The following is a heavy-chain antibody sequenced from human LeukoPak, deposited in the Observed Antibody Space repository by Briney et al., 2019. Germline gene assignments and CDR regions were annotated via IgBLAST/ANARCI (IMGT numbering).Heavy chain of an antibody. J-gene: IGHJ4*02. D-gene: IGHD3-22*01. Sequence: SETLSLTCAVYGGSFSGYYWSWVRQPPGKGLEWIGEINHSGSTNYNPSLKSRVTISVDTSKNQFSLKLSSVTAADTAVYYCARGMRDYYDSSGHSWGQGTLVTVSS. CDR1: GGSFSGYY. CDR2: INHSGST. V-gene: IGHV4-34*01. CDR3: ARGMRDYYDSSGHS.